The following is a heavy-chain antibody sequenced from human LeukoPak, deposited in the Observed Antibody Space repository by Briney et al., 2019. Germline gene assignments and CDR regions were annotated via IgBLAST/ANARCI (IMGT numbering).Heavy chain of an antibody. V-gene: IGHV4-59*08. CDR1: GGSFSGYY. J-gene: IGHJ4*02. CDR2: IYYTGTT. CDR3: ARHAQIVAATGSFDF. D-gene: IGHD1-26*01. Sequence: SETLSLTCAVYGGSFSGYYWSWIRQPPGKGLEWIGYIYYTGTTKYNPSLNSRVTISVDTSKNQLSLRLNSVTAADTAVYYCARHAQIVAATGSFDFWGQGTLVTVSS.